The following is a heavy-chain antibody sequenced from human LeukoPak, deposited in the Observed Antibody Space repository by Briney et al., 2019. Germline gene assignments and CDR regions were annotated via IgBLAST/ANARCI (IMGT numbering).Heavy chain of an antibody. CDR3: SRDREQQPTFDY. Sequence: GRSLRLSCAASGFTFSNYDMHWVRQAPGKGLEWVAVISYDGTNKYYADSVKGRFTISRDNSKSTLYLQMNSLRAEDTAVYFCSRDREQQPTFDYWGLGTLVTVSS. V-gene: IGHV3-30*03. CDR1: GFTFSNYD. CDR2: ISYDGTNK. J-gene: IGHJ4*02. D-gene: IGHD6-13*01.